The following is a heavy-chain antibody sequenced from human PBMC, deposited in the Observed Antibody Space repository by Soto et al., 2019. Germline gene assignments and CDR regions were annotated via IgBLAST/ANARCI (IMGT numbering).Heavy chain of an antibody. V-gene: IGHV4-4*02. Sequence: QVQLQESGPGLVKPSGTLSLTCAVSGGSISSDNWWSWVRQSPGKGLEWIGEIHHTGNTNYNPSLNGRVTISVDKSNNQFSLNVYSLTAADTAVYYCARDGRGYYNLGYWGQGTLVTVSS. CDR3: ARDGRGYYNLGY. J-gene: IGHJ4*02. CDR2: IHHTGNT. CDR1: GGSISSDNW. D-gene: IGHD3-22*01.